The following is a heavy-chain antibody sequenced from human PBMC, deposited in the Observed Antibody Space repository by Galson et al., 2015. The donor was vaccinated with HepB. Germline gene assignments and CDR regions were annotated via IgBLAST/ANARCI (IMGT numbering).Heavy chain of an antibody. CDR1: GYTFTSYY. J-gene: IGHJ1*01. V-gene: IGHV1-46*03. CDR2: INPSGGST. Sequence: SVKVSCKASGYTFTSYYMHWVRQAPGQGLEWMGIINPSGGSTSYAQKFQGRVTMTRDTSTSTVYMELSSLRSEDTAVYYCARSRGVTAIRTSFQHRGQGTLVTASS. D-gene: IGHD2-21*02. CDR3: ARSRGVTAIRTSFQH.